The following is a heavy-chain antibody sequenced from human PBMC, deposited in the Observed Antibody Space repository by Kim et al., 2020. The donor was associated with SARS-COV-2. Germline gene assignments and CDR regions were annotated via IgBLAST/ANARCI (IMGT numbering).Heavy chain of an antibody. V-gene: IGHV3-21*01. CDR2: ISSSSSYI. D-gene: IGHD4-17*01. CDR3: ARDHYGDYDSRY. CDR1: GFTFSSYS. J-gene: IGHJ4*02. Sequence: GGSLRLSCTASGFTFSSYSMNWVRQAPGKGLEWVSSISSSSSYIFYADSVKGRFTISRDNAKSSLYLQMNSLRAEDTAVYYCARDHYGDYDSRYWGQGTLVTVSS.